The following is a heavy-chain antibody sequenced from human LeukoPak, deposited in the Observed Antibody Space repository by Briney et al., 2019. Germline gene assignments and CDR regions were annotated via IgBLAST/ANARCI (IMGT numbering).Heavy chain of an antibody. CDR3: AKEQPAGPYSYGSLIFYYYGMDV. V-gene: IGHV3-74*01. CDR2: INSDGSWT. Sequence: GGSLRLSCAASGNYWMHWVRQAPGKGLVWVSHINSDGSWTSYADSVKGRFTISKDNAKNTVYLQMNSLRAEDTAVYYCAKEQPAGPYSYGSLIFYYYGMDVWGQGTTVTVSS. D-gene: IGHD5-18*01. J-gene: IGHJ6*02. CDR1: GNYW.